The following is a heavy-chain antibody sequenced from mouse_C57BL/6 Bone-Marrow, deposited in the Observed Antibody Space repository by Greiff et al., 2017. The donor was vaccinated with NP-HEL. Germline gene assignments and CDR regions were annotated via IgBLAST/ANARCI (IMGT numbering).Heavy chain of an antibody. CDR1: GYTFTDYY. CDR3: ARSSFITTVVADWYFDV. D-gene: IGHD1-1*01. V-gene: IGHV1-26*01. Sequence: EVQLQQSGPELVKPGASVKISCKASGYTFTDYYMNWVKQSHGKSLEWIGDINPNNGGTSYNQKFKGKATLTVDKSSSTAYMELRSLTSEYSAVYYCARSSFITTVVADWYFDVWGTGTTVTVSS. CDR2: INPNNGGT. J-gene: IGHJ1*03.